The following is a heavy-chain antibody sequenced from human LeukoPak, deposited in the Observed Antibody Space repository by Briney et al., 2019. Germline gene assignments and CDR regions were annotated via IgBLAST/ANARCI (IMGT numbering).Heavy chain of an antibody. CDR2: ISAYNGNT. J-gene: IGHJ4*02. V-gene: IGHV1-18*01. CDR1: GYTFTSYG. D-gene: IGHD3-16*02. Sequence: ASVKVSCKASGYTFTSYGISWVRQAPGQGLEWMGWISAYNGNTNCAQKFQSRVTMTTDTSTSTAYMELRGLRSDDTAVYYCARERNDYVWGSYRPLDYWGQGTLVTVSS. CDR3: ARERNDYVWGSYRPLDY.